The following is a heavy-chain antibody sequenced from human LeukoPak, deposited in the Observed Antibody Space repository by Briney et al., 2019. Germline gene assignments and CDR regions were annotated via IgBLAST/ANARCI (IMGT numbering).Heavy chain of an antibody. Sequence: SETLSLTCTVSGDSISSYYWSWIRQPPGKGPEWIGYIYDRGSTNYNPSLKSRVTISVDTSKNQFSLKLSSVTAADTAVYYCARPHCGGDCYSRSYYAFDIWGQGTMVTVSA. CDR2: IYDRGST. V-gene: IGHV4-59*01. D-gene: IGHD2-21*01. J-gene: IGHJ3*02. CDR1: GDSISSYY. CDR3: ARPHCGGDCYSRSYYAFDI.